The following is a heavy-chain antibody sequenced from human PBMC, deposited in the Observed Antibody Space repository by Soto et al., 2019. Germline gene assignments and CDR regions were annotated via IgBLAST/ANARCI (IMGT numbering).Heavy chain of an antibody. J-gene: IGHJ4*02. V-gene: IGHV3-30-3*01. CDR1: GFTFSSYV. CDR3: ARNGGYSYGYPIGY. CDR2: ISYDGSNK. D-gene: IGHD5-18*01. Sequence: QVQLVESGGGVVQPGRSLRLSCAASGFTFSSYVLHWVRQAPGKGLEWVAVISYDGSNKYYADSLKGRFPISRDNSKNTPYLQMNSLRAEDTAVYYCARNGGYSYGYPIGYWGQGTLVTVSS.